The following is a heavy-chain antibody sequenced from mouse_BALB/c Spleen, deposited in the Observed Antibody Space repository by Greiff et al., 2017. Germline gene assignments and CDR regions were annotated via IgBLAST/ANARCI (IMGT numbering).Heavy chain of an antibody. J-gene: IGHJ4*01. V-gene: IGHV3-8*02. CDR2: ISYSGST. Sequence: EVKLQESGPSLVKPSQTLSLTCSVTGDSITSGYWNWIRKFPGNKLEYMGYISYSGSTYYNPSLKSRISITRDTSKNQYYLQLNSVTTDDTATYYCARVYGNLYYYAMDYWGQGTSVTVSS. CDR3: ARVYGNLYYYAMDY. D-gene: IGHD2-1*01. CDR1: GDSITSGY.